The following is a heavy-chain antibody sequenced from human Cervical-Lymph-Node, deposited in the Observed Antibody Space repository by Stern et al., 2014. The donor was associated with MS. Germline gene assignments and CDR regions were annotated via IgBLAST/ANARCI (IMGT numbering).Heavy chain of an antibody. CDR2: IIPIFGTA. Sequence: QAQLVQSGAEVKKPGSSVKVSCKASGGTFSSYAISWVRQAPGHGLEWMGGIIPIFGTANYAQKFQGRVTITADESTSTAYMELSSLRSEDTAVYYCARVRKGDYYYYYGMDVWGQGTTVTVSS. V-gene: IGHV1-69*12. CDR1: GGTFSSYA. J-gene: IGHJ6*02. CDR3: ARVRKGDYYYYYGMDV. D-gene: IGHD2-21*02.